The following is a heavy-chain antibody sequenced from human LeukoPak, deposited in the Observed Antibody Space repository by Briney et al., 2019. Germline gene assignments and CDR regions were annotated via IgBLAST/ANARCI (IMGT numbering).Heavy chain of an antibody. D-gene: IGHD1-14*01. Sequence: GRSLRLSCAASGFTFSSYWMSWVRQAPGKGLEWVASIKPDGSETYYVDSVKGRFTISRDNAENSLYLQMNSLRAEDTAVFYCATNPGYNNGWGQGTLVTVSS. V-gene: IGHV3-7*05. CDR1: GFTFSSYW. J-gene: IGHJ4*02. CDR3: ATNPGYNNG. CDR2: IKPDGSET.